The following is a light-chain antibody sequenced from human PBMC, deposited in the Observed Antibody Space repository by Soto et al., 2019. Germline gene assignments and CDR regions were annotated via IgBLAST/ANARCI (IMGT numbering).Light chain of an antibody. CDR2: DVS. V-gene: IGLV2-14*03. J-gene: IGLJ1*01. CDR1: SSDVGGYNY. CDR3: NSYTSSGTYV. Sequence: QSVLNQPASFSGCPGQSITISCTGSSSDVGGYNYVSWYQHLPGKAPELMIYDVSNRPSGVSNRFSGSKSGNTASLTISGLQAEDEADYYCNSYTSSGTYVFGTGTKVTVL.